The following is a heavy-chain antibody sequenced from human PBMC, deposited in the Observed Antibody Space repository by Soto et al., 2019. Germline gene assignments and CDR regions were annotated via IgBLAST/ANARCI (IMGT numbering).Heavy chain of an antibody. D-gene: IGHD3-22*01. CDR3: ARSANHYDSSLVSWVYYSDS. CDR2: IHYTGST. J-gene: IGHJ4*02. V-gene: IGHV4-61*08. CDR1: GGSVNSGDYY. Sequence: SETLSLTCTVSGGSVNSGDYYWSWIRQPPGKGLEWIGYIHYTGSTNYNPSLKSRVTISVDTSKNQFSLKLSSVTAADTAVYFCARSANHYDSSLVSWVYYSDSWGQGTLVTVSS.